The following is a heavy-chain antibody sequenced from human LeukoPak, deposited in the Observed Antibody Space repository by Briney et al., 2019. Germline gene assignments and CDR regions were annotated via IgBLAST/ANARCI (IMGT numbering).Heavy chain of an antibody. CDR1: GGSISSYY. D-gene: IGHD3-10*01. CDR2: IYYSGST. CDR3: AREGHYYGSGSYWTIDY. Sequence: SETLSLTCTVSGGSISSYYWSWIRQPPGQGLEWNGYIYYSGSTSYNPSLKSRVTISVDTSKNQFSLKLSSVTAADTAVYYCAREGHYYGSGSYWTIDYWGQGTLVTVIS. J-gene: IGHJ4*02. V-gene: IGHV4-59*01.